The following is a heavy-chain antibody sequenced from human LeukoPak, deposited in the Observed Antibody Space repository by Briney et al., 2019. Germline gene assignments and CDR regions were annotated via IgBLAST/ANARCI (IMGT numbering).Heavy chain of an antibody. Sequence: GGSLRLSCAASGFTFSSYAMSWVRQAPGKGLEWVSAISGSGGSTYCADSVKGRFTISRDNSKNTLYLQMNSLRAEDTAVYYCAKDYSLWFGDEYYYYMDVWGKGTTVTVSS. D-gene: IGHD3-10*01. CDR1: GFTFSSYA. J-gene: IGHJ6*03. V-gene: IGHV3-23*01. CDR2: ISGSGGST. CDR3: AKDYSLWFGDEYYYYMDV.